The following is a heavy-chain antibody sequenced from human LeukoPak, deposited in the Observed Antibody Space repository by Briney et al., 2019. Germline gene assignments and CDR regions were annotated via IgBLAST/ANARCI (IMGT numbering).Heavy chain of an antibody. CDR3: VRDAYGAHFDY. V-gene: IGHV3-21*06. CDR2: LTRGGDNDI. CDR1: GFTLSAYT. Sequence: GGPLRLSCIASGFTLSAYTMNWVRQAPGEGLEWVSTLTRGGDNDIHYADSVKGRFTISRDNSKNSLYLQMNSLRADDTAVYYCVRDAYGAHFDYWGQGTLVTVSS. J-gene: IGHJ4*02. D-gene: IGHD2-21*01.